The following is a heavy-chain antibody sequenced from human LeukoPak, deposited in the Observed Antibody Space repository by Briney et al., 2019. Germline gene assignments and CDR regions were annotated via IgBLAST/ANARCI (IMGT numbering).Heavy chain of an antibody. D-gene: IGHD2-21*02. CDR3: ARWYCGGDCYSSPAYYYGMDV. J-gene: IGHJ6*02. V-gene: IGHV3-11*01. CDR1: GFTFSDYY. Sequence: GGSLRLSCAASGFTFSDYYMSWIRQAPGKVLEWVSYISSSGSTIYYADSVKGRFTISRDNAKNSLYLQMNSLRAEDTAVYYCARWYCGGDCYSSPAYYYGMDVWGQGTTVTVSS. CDR2: ISSSGSTI.